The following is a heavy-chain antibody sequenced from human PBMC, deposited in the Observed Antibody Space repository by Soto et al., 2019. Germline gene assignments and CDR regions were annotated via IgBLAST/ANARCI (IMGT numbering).Heavy chain of an antibody. Sequence: PSETLSLTCTVSGGSISSYYWSWIRQPPGKGLEWIGYIYYSGSTNYNPSLKSRVTISVDTSKNQFSLKLSSVTAADTAVYYCARFDYYDSSRDYWGQGTLVTVSS. CDR3: ARFDYYDSSRDY. CDR1: GGSISSYY. J-gene: IGHJ4*02. CDR2: IYYSGST. D-gene: IGHD3-22*01. V-gene: IGHV4-59*08.